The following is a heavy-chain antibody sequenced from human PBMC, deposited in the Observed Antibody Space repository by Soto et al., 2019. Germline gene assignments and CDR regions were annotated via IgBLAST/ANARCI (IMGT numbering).Heavy chain of an antibody. Sequence: GASVKVSCKASGGTFSSYAISWVRQAPGQGLEWMGGIIPIFGTANYAQKFQGRVTITADESTSTAYMELSSLRSEDTAVYYCASNYYDSSGYDPYWGQGTLVTVSS. J-gene: IGHJ4*02. CDR3: ASNYYDSSGYDPY. D-gene: IGHD3-22*01. V-gene: IGHV1-69*13. CDR1: GGTFSSYA. CDR2: IIPIFGTA.